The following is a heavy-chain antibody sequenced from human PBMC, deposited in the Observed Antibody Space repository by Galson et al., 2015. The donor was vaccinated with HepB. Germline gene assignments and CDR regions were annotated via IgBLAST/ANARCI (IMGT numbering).Heavy chain of an antibody. CDR1: GFTFSSYA. D-gene: IGHD2-2*01. J-gene: IGHJ4*02. CDR3: VKDSRIVVVPAASYYFDY. Sequence: SLRLSCAASGFTFSSYAMHWVRQAPGKGLEYVSAISSNGGSTYYADSVKGRFTISRDNSKNTLYLQMSSLRAEDTAVYYCVKDSRIVVVPAASYYFDYWGQGTLVTVSS. V-gene: IGHV3-64D*06. CDR2: ISSNGGST.